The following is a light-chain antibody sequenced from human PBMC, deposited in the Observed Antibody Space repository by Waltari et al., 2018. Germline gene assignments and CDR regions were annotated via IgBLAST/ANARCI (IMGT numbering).Light chain of an antibody. V-gene: IGKV4-1*01. CDR1: QGVLYSSNNKNY. J-gene: IGKJ1*01. CDR2: WAS. Sequence: DIVMTQSPDSLAVSLGERATTNRKSSQGVLYSSNNKNYLAWYQPKPGQPPKLLIYWASTRESGVPDRFSGSGSVTDFTLTISSLQAEDVAVYYCQQYYSTPPTFGQGTKVEIK. CDR3: QQYYSTPPT.